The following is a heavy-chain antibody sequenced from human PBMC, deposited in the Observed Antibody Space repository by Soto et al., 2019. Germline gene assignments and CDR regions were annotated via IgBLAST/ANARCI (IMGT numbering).Heavy chain of an antibody. Sequence: SETLSLTCTVSGGSISSGGYYWSWIRQHLGKGLEWIGYIYYSGSTYYNPSLKSRVTISVDTSKNQFSLKLSSVTAADTAVYYCARGYGRNFDYWGQGTLVTVSS. CDR1: GGSISSGGYY. D-gene: IGHD5-18*01. J-gene: IGHJ4*02. CDR3: ARGYGRNFDY. V-gene: IGHV4-31*03. CDR2: IYYSGST.